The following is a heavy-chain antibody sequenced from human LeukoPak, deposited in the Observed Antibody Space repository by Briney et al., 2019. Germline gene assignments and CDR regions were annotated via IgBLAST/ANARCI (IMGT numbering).Heavy chain of an antibody. V-gene: IGHV3-23*01. CDR3: AKGPGTTVLDP. CDR2: ISGSGGST. D-gene: IGHD1-7*01. Sequence: SRRLSWAPAAFTLTTYSISWVRHPARNVREWDSAISGSGGSTYYADSVKGRFTISRDNSKNTLYLKMNSLRAEDTAVYYCAKGPGTTVLDPWGQGTLVTVSS. CDR1: AFTLTTYS. J-gene: IGHJ5*02.